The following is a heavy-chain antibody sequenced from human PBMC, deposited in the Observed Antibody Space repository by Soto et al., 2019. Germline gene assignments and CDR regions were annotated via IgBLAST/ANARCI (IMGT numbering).Heavy chain of an antibody. CDR1: GYSFTSYW. V-gene: IGHV5-10-1*01. J-gene: IGHJ5*02. Sequence: XESLKISCKGSGYSFTSYWISWVRQMPGKGLEWMGRIDPSDSYTNYSPSFQGHVTISADKSISTAYLQWSSLKASDTAMYYCASQLYYYDSSGPPPGWFDPWGQGTLVTVSS. CDR3: ASQLYYYDSSGPPPGWFDP. D-gene: IGHD3-22*01. CDR2: IDPSDSYT.